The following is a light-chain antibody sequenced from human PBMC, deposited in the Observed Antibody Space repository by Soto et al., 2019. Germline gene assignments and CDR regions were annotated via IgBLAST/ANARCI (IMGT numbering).Light chain of an antibody. J-gene: IGLJ2*01. CDR1: SGHSTYI. CDR3: ETWDSTTRV. Sequence: QSVLTQSSSASASLGSSVKLTCTLSSGHSTYIIAWHQQQSGKAPRYLMKLEGSGSYNKGSGVPDRFSGSSSGADRYLTISNLHFEDEADYYCETWDSTTRVFGGGTKLTVL. CDR2: LEGSGSY. V-gene: IGLV4-60*02.